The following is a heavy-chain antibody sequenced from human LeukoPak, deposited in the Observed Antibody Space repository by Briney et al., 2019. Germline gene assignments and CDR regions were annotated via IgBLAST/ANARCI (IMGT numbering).Heavy chain of an antibody. J-gene: IGHJ4*02. V-gene: IGHV1-24*01. CDR2: FDPEDGET. CDR1: GYTLTELS. Sequence: ASAKVSCKVSGYTLTELSMHWVRQAPGKGLEWMGGFDPEDGETIYAQKFQGRVTMTEDTSTDTAYMELSSLRSEDTAVYYCATAYRSYYYVFFDYWGQGTLVTVSS. D-gene: IGHD3-22*01. CDR3: ATAYRSYYYVFFDY.